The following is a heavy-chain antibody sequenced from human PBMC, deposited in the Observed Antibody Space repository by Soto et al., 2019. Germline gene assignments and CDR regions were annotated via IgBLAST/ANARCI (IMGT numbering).Heavy chain of an antibody. D-gene: IGHD3-22*01. J-gene: IGHJ1*01. CDR2: ISGSGGST. CDR3: AILGPSYYYDSSGYYQR. Sequence: GGSLRLSCAASGFTFSSYAMSWVRQAPGKGLEWVSAISGSGGSTYYADSVKGRFTISRDNSKNTLYLQMNSLRAEDTAVYYCAILGPSYYYDSSGYYQRWGQGTLVTV. V-gene: IGHV3-23*01. CDR1: GFTFSSYA.